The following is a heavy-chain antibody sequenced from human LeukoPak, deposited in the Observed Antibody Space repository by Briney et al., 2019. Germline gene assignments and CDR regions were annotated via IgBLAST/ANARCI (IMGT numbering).Heavy chain of an antibody. CDR1: GYSFTSYW. Sequence: GESLQISCKGSGYSFTSYWIGWVRQMPGKGLEWMGIIYPGDSDTRYSPSFQGQVTIPADKSISTAYLQWSSLKASDTAMYYCARLIPPYYYDSSGYPDYWGQGTPVTVSS. V-gene: IGHV5-51*01. J-gene: IGHJ4*02. CDR3: ARLIPPYYYDSSGYPDY. D-gene: IGHD3-22*01. CDR2: IYPGDSDT.